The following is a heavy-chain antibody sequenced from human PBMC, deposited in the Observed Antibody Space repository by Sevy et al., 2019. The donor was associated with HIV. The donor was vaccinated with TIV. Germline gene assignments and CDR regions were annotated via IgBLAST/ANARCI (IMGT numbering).Heavy chain of an antibody. CDR3: ARSVAALDFWYFDL. J-gene: IGHJ2*01. CDR1: GDSVSSNNAA. Sequence: SQTLSLTCAISGDSVSSNNAAWNWIRQSPSRGLEWLGRTYYKSKWYSHYAVSVKSRMNINPDTSKNQFSLQLNAVTPEDTAVYYGARSVAALDFWYFDLWGRGTLVTVSS. D-gene: IGHD6-19*01. CDR2: TYYKSKWYS. V-gene: IGHV6-1*01.